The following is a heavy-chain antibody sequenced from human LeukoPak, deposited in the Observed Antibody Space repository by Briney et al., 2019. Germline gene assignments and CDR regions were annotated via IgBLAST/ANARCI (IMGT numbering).Heavy chain of an antibody. Sequence: GGSLRLSCAASGFTFSSYAMSWVRQAPGKGLEWVSAISGSGGSTYYADSVKGRFTISRDNSKNTLYLQMNSLRAEDTAVYYCARAFITMVRGVIIIDAFDIWGQGTMVTVSS. CDR1: GFTFSSYA. CDR3: ARAFITMVRGVIIIDAFDI. D-gene: IGHD3-10*01. V-gene: IGHV3-23*01. CDR2: ISGSGGST. J-gene: IGHJ3*02.